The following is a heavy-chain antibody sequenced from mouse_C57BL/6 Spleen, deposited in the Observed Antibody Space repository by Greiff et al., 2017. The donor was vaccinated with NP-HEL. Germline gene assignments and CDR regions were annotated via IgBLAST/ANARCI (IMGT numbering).Heavy chain of an antibody. CDR2: IDPENGDT. D-gene: IGHD4-1*01. CDR1: GFNIKDDY. Sequence: EVQLQQSGAELVRPGASVKLSCTASGFNIKDDYMHWVKQRPEQGLEWIGWIDPENGDTEYASKFQGKATITADTSSNTAYLQLSSLTSEDTAVYYWTNGRGAWFAYWGQGTLVTVSA. CDR3: TNGRGAWFAY. J-gene: IGHJ3*01. V-gene: IGHV14-4*01.